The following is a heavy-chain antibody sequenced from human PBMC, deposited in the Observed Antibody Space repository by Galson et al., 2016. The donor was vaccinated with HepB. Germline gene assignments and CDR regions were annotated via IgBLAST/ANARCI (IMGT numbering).Heavy chain of an antibody. CDR1: GFTFSNYW. J-gene: IGHJ4*02. CDR2: IKQDGSEK. Sequence: SLRLSCAASGFTFSNYWMSWVRQAPGKGLEWVANIKQDGSEKYYVDSVKGRFTISRDNAKNSRYLQMNSLRVEDTAVYYCARARSWGGYYFDNWGQGTLVTVSS. CDR3: ARARSWGGYYFDN. D-gene: IGHD3-16*01. V-gene: IGHV3-7*05.